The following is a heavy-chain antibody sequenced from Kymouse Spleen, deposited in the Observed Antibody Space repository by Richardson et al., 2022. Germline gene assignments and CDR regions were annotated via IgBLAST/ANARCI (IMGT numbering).Heavy chain of an antibody. Sequence: EVQLVESGGGLVKPGGSLRLSCAASGFTFSNAWMSWVRQAPGKGLEWVGRIKSKTDGGTTDYAAPVKGRFTISRDDSKNTLYLQMNSLKTEDTAVYYCTTSMVRGVIIRGNWFDPWGQGTLVTVSS. J-gene: IGHJ5*02. CDR2: IKSKTDGGTT. CDR1: GFTFSNAW. D-gene: IGHD3-10*01. CDR3: TTSMVRGVIIRGNWFDP. V-gene: IGHV3-15*01.